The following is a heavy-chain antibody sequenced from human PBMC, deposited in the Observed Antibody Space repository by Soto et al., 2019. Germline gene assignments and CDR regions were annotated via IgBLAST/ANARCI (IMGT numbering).Heavy chain of an antibody. CDR3: ARAYEGDYFDY. V-gene: IGHV3-30-3*01. CDR2: ISYDGSNK. Sequence: QVQLVESGGGVVQPGWSLRLSCAASGFTFSSYAMHWVRQAPGKGLEWVAVISYDGSNKYYADSVKGRFTISRDNSKNTLSLQMNSLRSEDTAVYYCARAYEGDYFDYWGQGTLVTVSS. CDR1: GFTFSSYA. D-gene: IGHD3-16*01. J-gene: IGHJ4*02.